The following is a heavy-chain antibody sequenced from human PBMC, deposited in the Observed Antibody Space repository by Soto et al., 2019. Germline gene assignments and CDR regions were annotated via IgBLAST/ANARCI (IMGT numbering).Heavy chain of an antibody. Sequence: SETLSLTCTVSGDSMATGGHYYNWIRQVPGKGLEWIGYVYYSGATHYTPSLRARATISRDTSRNQFSLRLVSVTAADTALYYCARDKDLQPTVWGFWGQGIQVTVSA. V-gene: IGHV4-31*03. CDR3: ARDKDLQPTVWGF. CDR2: VYYSGAT. D-gene: IGHD3-16*01. CDR1: GDSMATGGHY. J-gene: IGHJ4*02.